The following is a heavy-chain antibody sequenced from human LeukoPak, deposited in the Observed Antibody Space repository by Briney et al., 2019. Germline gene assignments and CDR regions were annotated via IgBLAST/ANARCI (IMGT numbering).Heavy chain of an antibody. Sequence: PSQTLSLTCAVSGGSISSGGYSWSWIRQPPGKGLEWIGYIYHSGSTYYNPSLKSRVTISVDTSKNQFSLKLSSVTAADTAVYYCARSAEPAYYFDYWGQGTLVTVSS. CDR1: GGSISSGGYS. CDR2: IYHSGST. V-gene: IGHV4-30-2*01. CDR3: ARSAEPAYYFDY. J-gene: IGHJ4*02. D-gene: IGHD1-26*01.